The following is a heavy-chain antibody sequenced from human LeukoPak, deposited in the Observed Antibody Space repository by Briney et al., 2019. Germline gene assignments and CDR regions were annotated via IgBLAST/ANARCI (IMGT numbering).Heavy chain of an antibody. V-gene: IGHV1-18*04. Sequence: GASVKVSCKASAYTFSSYNIHWMRQAPGQGLEWMGWISAYNGNTNYAQKLQGRVTMTTDTSTSTAYMELRSLRSDDTAVYYCASSGYGGPFDYWGQGTLVTVSS. J-gene: IGHJ4*02. CDR2: ISAYNGNT. CDR3: ASSGYGGPFDY. CDR1: AYTFSSYN. D-gene: IGHD5-12*01.